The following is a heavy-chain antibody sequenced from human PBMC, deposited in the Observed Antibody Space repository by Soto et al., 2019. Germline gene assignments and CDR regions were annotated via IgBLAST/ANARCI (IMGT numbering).Heavy chain of an antibody. D-gene: IGHD2-21*02. CDR3: ARRVVTATFFDS. Sequence: SETLSLTCTVSADSISSYFWGWIRQPPGKGLEWIGYIHYTGSTNYHSSLKSRVTISVDTSKNQFSLRLSFVTAADTAVYYCARRVVTATFFDSWGQGALVTVSS. J-gene: IGHJ4*02. CDR1: ADSISSYF. CDR2: IHYTGST. V-gene: IGHV4-59*08.